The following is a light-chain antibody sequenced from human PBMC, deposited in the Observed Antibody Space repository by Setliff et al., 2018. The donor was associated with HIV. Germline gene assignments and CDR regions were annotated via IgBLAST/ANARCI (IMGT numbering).Light chain of an antibody. CDR3: SSFAITNTLP. J-gene: IGLJ1*01. V-gene: IGLV2-14*01. CDR2: EVR. CDR1: SSDVGGYSY. Sequence: QSVLTQPASVSGSPGQSITISCIGTSSDVGGYSYVSWYQQHPGKAPKLIIYEVRNRPSGVSNRFSGCKSGNTASLTISGLQAEDEADYYCSSFAITNTLPFGTGTKVTVL.